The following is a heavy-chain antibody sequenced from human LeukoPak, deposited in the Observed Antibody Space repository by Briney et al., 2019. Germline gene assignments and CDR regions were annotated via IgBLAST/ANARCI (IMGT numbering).Heavy chain of an antibody. CDR3: ARSWKRDGYNFGY. CDR2: ISSSSSYI. J-gene: IGHJ4*02. V-gene: IGHV3-21*01. D-gene: IGHD5-24*01. CDR1: GFTFSSYS. Sequence: PGGSLRLSCAASGFTFSSYSMNWVRQAPGKGLEWLSSISSSSSYIYYADSVKGRFTISRDNAKNSLYLQMSSLRAEDTAVYYCARSWKRDGYNFGYWGQGTLVTVSS.